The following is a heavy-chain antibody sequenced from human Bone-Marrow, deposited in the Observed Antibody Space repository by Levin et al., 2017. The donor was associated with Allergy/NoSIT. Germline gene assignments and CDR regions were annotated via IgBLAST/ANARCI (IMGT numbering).Heavy chain of an antibody. CDR1: GFTVGSNY. CDR3: DLGYYYDSSGYDTFDI. V-gene: IGHV3-66*01. Sequence: GGSLRLSCAASGFTVGSNYMSWVRQAPGKGLEWVSVIYSGGSTYYADSVKGRFTISRDNSRNTLYLQMNSLRAEDTAVYYCDLGYYYDSSGYDTFDIWGQGTMVTVSS. J-gene: IGHJ3*02. CDR2: IYSGGST. D-gene: IGHD3-22*01.